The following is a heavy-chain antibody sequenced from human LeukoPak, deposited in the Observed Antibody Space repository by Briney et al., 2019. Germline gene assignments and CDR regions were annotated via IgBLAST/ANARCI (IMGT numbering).Heavy chain of an antibody. D-gene: IGHD3-22*01. Sequence: AASVKLSCKASGYTFNGYYMHWVRQAPGQGLEWVGCINVYSDYTDYAQKLRGRVTIIRDTSISTVYMEVNSLRSGDTAVYYCARDPSSDSSDTTGFDYGGQGTLVTVPT. CDR2: INVYSDYT. CDR1: GYTFNGYY. CDR3: ARDPSSDSSDTTGFDY. V-gene: IGHV1-2*02. J-gene: IGHJ4*02.